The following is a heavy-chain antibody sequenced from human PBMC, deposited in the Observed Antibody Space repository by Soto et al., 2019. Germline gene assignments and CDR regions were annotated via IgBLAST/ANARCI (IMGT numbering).Heavy chain of an antibody. CDR1: GGSISSYY. CDR3: ARSSSGWYVYYFDY. CDR2: IYYSGST. Sequence: PSETLSLTCTVSGGSISSYYWSWIRQPPGKGLEWIGYIYYSGSTNYNPSLKSRVTISVDTSKNQFSLKLSSVTAADTAVYYCARSSSGWYVYYFDYWGQGTMVTVYS. V-gene: IGHV4-59*01. J-gene: IGHJ4*02. D-gene: IGHD6-19*01.